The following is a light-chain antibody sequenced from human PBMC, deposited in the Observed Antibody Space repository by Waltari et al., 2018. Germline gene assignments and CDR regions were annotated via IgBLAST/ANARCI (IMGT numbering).Light chain of an antibody. CDR3: QQRSNVLFA. CDR2: DAS. J-gene: IGKJ3*01. Sequence: EVVLTQSPATLSLSPGERATLSCLASQSVSSFLAWYQQKPGHAPRLLIYDASNRATGIPARFSGSGSGTDFTLTISSLEPEDFAVYYCQQRSNVLFAFGPGTKVDFK. V-gene: IGKV3-11*01. CDR1: QSVSSF.